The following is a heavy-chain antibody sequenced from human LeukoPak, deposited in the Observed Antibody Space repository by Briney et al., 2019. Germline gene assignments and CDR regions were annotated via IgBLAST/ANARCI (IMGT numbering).Heavy chain of an antibody. V-gene: IGHV1-18*01. J-gene: IGHJ4*02. CDR3: ARDKGRAYSYGYVDY. CDR1: GYTFTTFG. CDR2: ISPYNGNT. D-gene: IGHD5-18*01. Sequence: ASVKVSCETSGYTFTTFGINWVRQAPGQGLEWMGWISPYNGNTNYAQKLQGRVTMTTDTSTNTAYMELRSLRSDDTAVYYCARDKGRAYSYGYVDYWGQRTLVTVS.